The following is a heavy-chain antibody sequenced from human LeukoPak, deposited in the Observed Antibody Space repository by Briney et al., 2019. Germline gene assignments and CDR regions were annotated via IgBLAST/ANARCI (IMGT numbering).Heavy chain of an antibody. J-gene: IGHJ4*02. CDR2: ISYDGSNK. CDR1: GFTFSSYA. CDR3: ARDLRVAAPDY. V-gene: IGHV3-30*04. D-gene: IGHD2-15*01. Sequence: GGSLRLSCAASGFTFSSYAMHWVRQAPGKGLEWVAVISYDGSNKYYADSVKGRFTISRDNSKNTLYLQMNSLRAEDTAMYYCARDLRVAAPDYWGQGTLVTVSS.